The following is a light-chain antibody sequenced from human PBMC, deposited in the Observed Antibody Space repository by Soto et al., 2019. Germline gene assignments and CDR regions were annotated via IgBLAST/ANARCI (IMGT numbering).Light chain of an antibody. Sequence: SYELTQPPSVSVSPGQTASITCSGDKLGDKYACWYQQKPGQSPVLVIYQDSKRPSGISERFSGSNSGNTATLTISGTQAMDEADYYCQAWDSSTPVVFGGGTKVTVL. J-gene: IGLJ2*01. CDR1: KLGDKY. CDR2: QDS. CDR3: QAWDSSTPVV. V-gene: IGLV3-1*01.